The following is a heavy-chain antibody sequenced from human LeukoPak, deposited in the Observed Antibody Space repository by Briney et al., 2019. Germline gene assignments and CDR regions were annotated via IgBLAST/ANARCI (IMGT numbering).Heavy chain of an antibody. CDR2: IRYDGSTT. Sequence: GGSLRLSCAASGFTFSTYGMHWVRQAPGKGLEWVAFIRYDGSTTYYADSVKGRFTISRDNSKNTLYLQMNSLRAEDTAMYYCAKVVRYYYDRSGSALENWGQGTLVTVSS. J-gene: IGHJ4*02. V-gene: IGHV3-30*02. D-gene: IGHD3-22*01. CDR3: AKVVRYYYDRSGSALEN. CDR1: GFTFSTYG.